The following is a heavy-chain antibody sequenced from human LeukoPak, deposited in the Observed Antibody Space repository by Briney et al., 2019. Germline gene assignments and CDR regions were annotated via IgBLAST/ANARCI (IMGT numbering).Heavy chain of an antibody. CDR1: GFTFSSYW. V-gene: IGHV3-7*05. CDR2: IKQDGSEK. CDR3: AKGHSSSWYPLEDY. D-gene: IGHD6-13*01. J-gene: IGHJ4*02. Sequence: GGSLRLSCASSGFTFSSYWMSWVRQAPGKGLEWVANIKQDGSEKYYVDSVKGRFTVSRDNSKNSLYLQMNSLRTEDTALYYCAKGHSSSWYPLEDYWGQGTLVTVSS.